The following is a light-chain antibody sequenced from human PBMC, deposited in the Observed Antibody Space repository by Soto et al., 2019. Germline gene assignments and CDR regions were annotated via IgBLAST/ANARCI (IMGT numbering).Light chain of an antibody. Sequence: QSVLTQPPSVSGAPGQRVTISCTGNSSNIGAGYDVHWYQHLPGTAPKLLIYGNTNRPSGVPDRFSGSKSGTSASLAITGLQAEDEADYYCPSYDSSLNYVFRTGTKVTVL. V-gene: IGLV1-40*01. CDR3: PSYDSSLNYV. CDR1: SSNIGAGYD. J-gene: IGLJ1*01. CDR2: GNT.